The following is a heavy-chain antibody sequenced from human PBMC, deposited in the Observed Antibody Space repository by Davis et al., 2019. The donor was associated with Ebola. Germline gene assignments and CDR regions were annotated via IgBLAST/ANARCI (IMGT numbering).Heavy chain of an antibody. V-gene: IGHV3-9*01. CDR2: INRNSGRI. CDR3: ARGADVGYCSGGSCWYYYYGMDV. D-gene: IGHD2-15*01. Sequence: SLKISCAASGFRFDDYAMHWVRQAPGKGLEWVSGINRNSGRIGYADSVKGRFTISRDNSKNTLYLQMNSLRAEDTAVYYCARGADVGYCSGGSCWYYYYGMDVWGQGTTVTVSS. J-gene: IGHJ6*02. CDR1: GFRFDDYA.